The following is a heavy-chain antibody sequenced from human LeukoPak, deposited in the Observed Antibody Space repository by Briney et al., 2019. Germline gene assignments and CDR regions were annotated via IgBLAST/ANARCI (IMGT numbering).Heavy chain of an antibody. J-gene: IGHJ3*02. D-gene: IGHD2-15*01. CDR3: ARVSVVVTAFDI. CDR1: GGSISSYY. Sequence: PSETLSLTCTVSGGSISSYYWSWIRQPAGKGLEWIGRIYTSGSTNYNPSLKSRVTMSVDTSKNQFSLKLTSVPAADTAVYYCARVSVVVTAFDIWGQGTMVTVSS. CDR2: IYTSGST. V-gene: IGHV4-4*07.